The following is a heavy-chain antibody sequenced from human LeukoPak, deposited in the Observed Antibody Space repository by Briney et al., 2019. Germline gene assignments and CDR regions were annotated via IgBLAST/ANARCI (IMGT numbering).Heavy chain of an antibody. CDR2: ISSSSSYI. V-gene: IGHV3-21*01. Sequence: GGSLRLSCAASGFTFSSYSMNWVRQAPGKGLEWVSSISSSSSYIYYADSVKGRFTISRDNAKNSLYLQMNSLRAEDTAVYYCASPHYYGSGSIGYWGQGTLVTVSS. CDR3: ASPHYYGSGSIGY. D-gene: IGHD3-10*01. CDR1: GFTFSSYS. J-gene: IGHJ4*02.